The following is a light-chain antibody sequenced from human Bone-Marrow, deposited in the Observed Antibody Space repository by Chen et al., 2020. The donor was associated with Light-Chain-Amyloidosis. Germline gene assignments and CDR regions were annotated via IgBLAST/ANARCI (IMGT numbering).Light chain of an antibody. J-gene: IGLJ3*02. CDR1: SSDVGSYNL. V-gene: IGLV2-23*01. Sequence: QSALTQPASVSGFPGQSITISCPGTSSDVGSYNLVSWYQQHPGKAPKLMIYEGSKRPSGVSNRFSGSKSGNTASLTISGLQAEDEADYYCCSYAGSSTWVFGGGTKLTVL. CDR3: CSYAGSSTWV. CDR2: EGS.